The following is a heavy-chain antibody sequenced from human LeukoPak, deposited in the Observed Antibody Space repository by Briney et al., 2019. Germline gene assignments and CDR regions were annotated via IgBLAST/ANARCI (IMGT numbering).Heavy chain of an antibody. J-gene: IGHJ4*02. V-gene: IGHV3-23*01. Sequence: GGSLRLSCAASGFTFSSYGMSWVRQAPGKGLEWVSAISGSGGSTYYADSVKGRFTISRDNSKNTLYLQMNSLRAEDTAVYYCASRPRLSAYYYDSSGYYGDYWGQGTLVTVSS. CDR3: ASRPRLSAYYYDSSGYYGDY. CDR1: GFTFSSYG. D-gene: IGHD3-22*01. CDR2: ISGSGGST.